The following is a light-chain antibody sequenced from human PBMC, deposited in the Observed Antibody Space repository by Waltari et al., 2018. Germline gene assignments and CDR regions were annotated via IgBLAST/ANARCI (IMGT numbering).Light chain of an antibody. CDR3: LHYGRSKT. V-gene: IGKV3-20*01. J-gene: IGKJ2*01. CDR2: GVS. Sequence: MLTQSPGTLSLSPGERATLSCRTSQSVASSYLSWYQQKPGQAPRLLIYGVSNRASGIPDRFSGSGSGTDFSLTINRLEPEDFAVYYCLHYGRSKTFGQGTRLEIK. CDR1: QSVASSY.